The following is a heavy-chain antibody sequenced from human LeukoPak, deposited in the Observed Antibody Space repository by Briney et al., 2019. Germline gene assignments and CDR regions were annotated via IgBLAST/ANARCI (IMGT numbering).Heavy chain of an antibody. V-gene: IGHV1-2*02. CDR2: INPNSGGT. Sequence: ASVKVSCKASGYTFTGYYMHWVRQAPGQGLEWMGWINPNSGGTNYAQKFQGRVTMTRDTSISTAYMELSRLRSDDTAVYYCARAWGIVGATTPSYWGQGTLVTVSS. J-gene: IGHJ4*02. CDR1: GYTFTGYY. CDR3: ARAWGIVGATTPSY. D-gene: IGHD1-26*01.